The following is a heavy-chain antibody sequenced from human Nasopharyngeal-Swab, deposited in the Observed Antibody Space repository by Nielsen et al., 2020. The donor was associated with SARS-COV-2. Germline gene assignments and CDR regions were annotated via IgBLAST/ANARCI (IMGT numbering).Heavy chain of an antibody. Sequence: SETLSLTCAVYGGSFSGYYWSWIRQPPGKGLEWIGEINHSGSTNYNPSLKSRVTISVDTSKNQFSLKLSSVTAADTAVYYCARHYYDSSGYYQRWYFDLWGRGTLVTVSS. CDR2: INHSGST. V-gene: IGHV4-34*01. CDR3: ARHYYDSSGYYQRWYFDL. D-gene: IGHD3-22*01. J-gene: IGHJ2*01. CDR1: GGSFSGYY.